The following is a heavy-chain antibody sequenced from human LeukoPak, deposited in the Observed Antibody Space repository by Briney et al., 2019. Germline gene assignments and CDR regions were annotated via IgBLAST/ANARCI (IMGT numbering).Heavy chain of an antibody. CDR1: GGSISSYY. D-gene: IGHD3-3*01. V-gene: IGHV4-59*01. J-gene: IGHJ4*02. CDR3: ARADFWSGPVDY. Sequence: SETLSLTCTVSGGSISSYYWSWIRQPPGKGLEWIGYIYYSGSTNYNPSLKSRVTISVDTSKNQFPLKLSSVTAADTAVYYCARADFWSGPVDYWGQGTLVTVSS. CDR2: IYYSGST.